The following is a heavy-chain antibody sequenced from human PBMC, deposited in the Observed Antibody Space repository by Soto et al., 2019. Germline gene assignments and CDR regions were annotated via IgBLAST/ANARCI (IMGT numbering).Heavy chain of an antibody. Sequence: GGSLRLSCAASGFTFSSYAMSWVRQAPGKGLEWVSAISGSGGSTYYADSVKGRFTISRDNSKNTLYLQMNSLRAEDTAVYYCANAPATCYDYVWGSYRPGYFAYWGQGTLVTVSS. J-gene: IGHJ4*02. D-gene: IGHD3-16*02. CDR3: ANAPATCYDYVWGSYRPGYFAY. V-gene: IGHV3-23*01. CDR1: GFTFSSYA. CDR2: ISGSGGST.